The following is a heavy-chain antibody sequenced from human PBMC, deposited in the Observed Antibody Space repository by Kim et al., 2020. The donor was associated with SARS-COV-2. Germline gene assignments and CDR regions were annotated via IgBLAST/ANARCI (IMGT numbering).Heavy chain of an antibody. CDR3: ARGQGGYYYGSGSYYNPLNFDY. D-gene: IGHD3-10*01. CDR2: ISAYNGNT. J-gene: IGHJ4*02. Sequence: ASVKVSCKASGYTFTSYGISWVRQAPGQGLEWMGWISAYNGNTNYAQKLQGRVTMTTDTSTSTAYMELRSLRSDDTAVYYCARGQGGYYYGSGSYYNPLNFDYWGQGTLVTVSS. CDR1: GYTFTSYG. V-gene: IGHV1-18*04.